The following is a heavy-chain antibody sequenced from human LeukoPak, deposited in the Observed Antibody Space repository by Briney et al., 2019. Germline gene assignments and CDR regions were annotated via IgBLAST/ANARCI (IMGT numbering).Heavy chain of an antibody. CDR3: ARKQWLAPSPYYGMDV. V-gene: IGHV3-48*01. CDR2: INSKSDNI. CDR1: GFTFSSCA. D-gene: IGHD6-19*01. Sequence: GGSLRLSCAASGFTFSSCAMNWVRQAPGKGLEWVSYINSKSDNIYYADSAKGRFTISRDNVKNSLYLQLNSLRAEDTAVYYCARKQWLAPSPYYGMDVWGQGTTVTVSS. J-gene: IGHJ6*02.